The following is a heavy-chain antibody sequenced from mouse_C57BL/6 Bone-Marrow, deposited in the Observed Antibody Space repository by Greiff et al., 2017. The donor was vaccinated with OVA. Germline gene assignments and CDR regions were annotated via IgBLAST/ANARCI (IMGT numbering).Heavy chain of an antibody. CDR2: IYPGDGDT. Sequence: VQLQQSGPELVKPGASVKISCKASGYAFSSSWMNWVKQRPGKGLEWIGRIYPGDGDTNYNGKFKGKATLTADKSSSTAYMQLSSLTSEDSAVYFCATLADRNWYFDVWGTGTTVTVSS. CDR3: ATLADRNWYFDV. V-gene: IGHV1-82*01. CDR1: GYAFSSSW. J-gene: IGHJ1*03.